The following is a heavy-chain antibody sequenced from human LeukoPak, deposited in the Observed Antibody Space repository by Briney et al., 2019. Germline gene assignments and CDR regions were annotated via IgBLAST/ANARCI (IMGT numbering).Heavy chain of an antibody. CDR3: ARRPALTVVVVAAAFDY. CDR1: GGSFSGYY. CDR2: INHSGST. Sequence: SETLSLTCAVYGGSFSGYYWSWIRQPPGKGLEWIGKINHSGSTNYNPSLKSRVTISVDTSKNQFSLKLSSVTAADTAVYYCARRPALTVVVVAAAFDYWGQGTLVTVSS. J-gene: IGHJ4*02. D-gene: IGHD2-15*01. V-gene: IGHV4-34*01.